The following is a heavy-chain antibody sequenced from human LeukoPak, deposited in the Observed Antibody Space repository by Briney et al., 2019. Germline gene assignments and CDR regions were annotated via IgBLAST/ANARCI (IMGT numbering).Heavy chain of an antibody. CDR1: GYTITSYG. D-gene: IGHD1-7*01. CDR3: ARAKVGLNWNYARRYFDY. J-gene: IGHJ4*02. CDR2: ISAYNGNT. Sequence: ASVKVSCKASGYTITSYGISWVRQAPGQGLEWMGWISAYNGNTNYAQKLQGRVTMTTDTSTSTAYMELRSLRSDDTAVYYCARAKVGLNWNYARRYFDYWGQGTLVTVSS. V-gene: IGHV1-18*01.